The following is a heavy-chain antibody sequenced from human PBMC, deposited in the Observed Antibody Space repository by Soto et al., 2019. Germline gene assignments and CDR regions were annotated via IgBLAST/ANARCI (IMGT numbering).Heavy chain of an antibody. CDR1: GYNFINHY. CDR2: IYPSGGNT. CDR3: AKEGAE. V-gene: IGHV1-46*01. Sequence: QVQLVQSGAEVKNPGASVKISCTASGYNFINHYVYWVRQAPGQGLEYMGIIYPSGGNTKYAQKFQDRVTMTRYTSTNTVYLELTSLRFDDTAMYYCAKEGAEWGQGTLVTVSS. J-gene: IGHJ4*02.